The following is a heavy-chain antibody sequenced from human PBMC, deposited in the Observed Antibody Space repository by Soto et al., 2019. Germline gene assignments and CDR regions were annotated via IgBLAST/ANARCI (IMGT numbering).Heavy chain of an antibody. J-gene: IGHJ6*03. CDR1: GYTFTIYG. CDR3: ARGRYCSSTSCYPIQTSNYYYYYYMDV. CDR2: ISAYNGNT. Sequence: GASVKVSCKASGYTFTIYGISWVRQAPGQGLEWMGWISAYNGNTNYAQKLQGRVTMTTDTSTSTAYMELRSLRSDDTAVYYCARGRYCSSTSCYPIQTSNYYYYYYMDVWGKGTTVTVSS. D-gene: IGHD2-2*01. V-gene: IGHV1-18*01.